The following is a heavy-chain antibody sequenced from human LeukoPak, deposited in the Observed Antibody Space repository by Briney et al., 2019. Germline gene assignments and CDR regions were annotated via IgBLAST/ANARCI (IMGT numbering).Heavy chain of an antibody. CDR1: GYTFTSYG. J-gene: IGHJ3*02. D-gene: IGHD3-10*01. CDR3: ARAQGTHDAFDI. CDR2: INAGNGNT. V-gene: IGHV1-3*03. Sequence: ASVKVSCKASGYTFTSYGISWVRQAPGQGLEWMGWINAGNGNTKYSQEFQGRVTITRDTSAGTAYMELSSLRSEDMAMYYCARAQGTHDAFDIWGQGTMVTVSS.